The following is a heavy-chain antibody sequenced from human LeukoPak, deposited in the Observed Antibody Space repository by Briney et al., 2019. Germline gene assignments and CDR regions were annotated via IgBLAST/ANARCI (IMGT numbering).Heavy chain of an antibody. J-gene: IGHJ6*02. Sequence: GGSLRLSCAASGFTFSSYGMHWVRQAPGKGLEWVAVISYDGSNKYYADSVKGRFTISRDNSKNTLYLQMNSLRAEDTAVYYCAKDFDYYGSGSYYNVEYYYGMDVWGQGTTVTVSS. CDR3: AKDFDYYGSGSYYNVEYYYGMDV. V-gene: IGHV3-30*18. CDR2: ISYDGSNK. CDR1: GFTFSSYG. D-gene: IGHD3-10*01.